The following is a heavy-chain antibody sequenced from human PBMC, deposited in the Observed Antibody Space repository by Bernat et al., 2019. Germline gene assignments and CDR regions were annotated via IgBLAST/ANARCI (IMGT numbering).Heavy chain of an antibody. CDR1: GFTFSNYG. CDR3: ARGGYSSGWYWRIGFDAFDI. CDR2: ISYDGRNK. D-gene: IGHD6-19*01. Sequence: QVQLVESGGGVVQPGRSLRLSCAASGFTFSNYGMHWVRQAPGKGLEWVAVISYDGRNKYYADSVKGRFTISTDNSNNTLYLQMNSLRAEDTAVYYCARGGYSSGWYWRIGFDAFDIWGQGTMVAVSS. V-gene: IGHV3-30*06. J-gene: IGHJ3*02.